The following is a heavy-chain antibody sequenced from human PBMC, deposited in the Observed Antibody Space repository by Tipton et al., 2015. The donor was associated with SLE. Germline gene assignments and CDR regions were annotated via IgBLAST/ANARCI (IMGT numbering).Heavy chain of an antibody. V-gene: IGHV1-18*01. CDR2: ISAYNGNT. D-gene: IGHD2-2*02. J-gene: IGHJ6*02. Sequence: QSGPEVKKPGASVKVSCKASGYTFTSYGISWVRQAPGQGLEWMGWISAYNGNTNYAQKLQGRVTMTTDTSTSTAYMELSSLRSEDTAVYYCARDKSYCSSTSCYTGYYYYGMDVWGQGTTVTVSS. CDR3: ARDKSYCSSTSCYTGYYYYGMDV. CDR1: GYTFTSYG.